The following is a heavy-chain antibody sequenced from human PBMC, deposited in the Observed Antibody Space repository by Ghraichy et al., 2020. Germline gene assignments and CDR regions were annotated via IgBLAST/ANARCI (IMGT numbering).Heavy chain of an antibody. J-gene: IGHJ6*02. CDR1: GGSFSGYY. CDR3: ARLEAARTHSYYYYGMDV. CDR2: INHSGST. Sequence: SQTLSLTCAVYGGSFSGYYWSWIRQPPGKGLEWIGEINHSGSTNYNPSLKRRVTISVDTSKNQFSLKLSSVTAADTAVYYCARLEAARTHSYYYYGMDVWGQGTTVTVSS. V-gene: IGHV4-34*01. D-gene: IGHD6-6*01.